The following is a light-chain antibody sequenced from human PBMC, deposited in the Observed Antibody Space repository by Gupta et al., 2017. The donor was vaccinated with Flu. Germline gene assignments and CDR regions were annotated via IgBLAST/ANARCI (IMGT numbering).Light chain of an antibody. CDR1: QSVSSSY. Sequence: IVLTESPATLSLSPGERATLSCGASQSVSSSYLDWYKQKPGRAPRLLIYDASSRDTGIPDRFSGSGCGTDFTLTISRREPEDFAVYYCQQDGSLRPYTFGQGTKLEIK. CDR2: DAS. V-gene: IGKV3D-20*01. J-gene: IGKJ2*01. CDR3: QQDGSLRPYT.